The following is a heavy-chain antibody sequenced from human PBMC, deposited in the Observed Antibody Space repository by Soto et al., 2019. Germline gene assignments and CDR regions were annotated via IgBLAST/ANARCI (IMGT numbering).Heavy chain of an antibody. CDR1: GFTFTSSA. CDR2: IVVGSGNT. J-gene: IGHJ6*02. V-gene: IGHV1-58*01. CDR3: AADPGYSHGPPPPDYYYYGMDV. D-gene: IGHD5-18*01. Sequence: SVKVSCKASGFTFTSSAVQWVRQARGQRLEWIGWIVVGSGNTNYAQKFQERVTITRDMSTSTAYMELSSLRSEDTAVYYCAADPGYSHGPPPPDYYYYGMDVWGQGTTVTVSS.